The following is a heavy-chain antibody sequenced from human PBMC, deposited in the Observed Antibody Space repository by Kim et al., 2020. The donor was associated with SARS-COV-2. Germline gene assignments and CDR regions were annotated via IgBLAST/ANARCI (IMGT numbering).Heavy chain of an antibody. D-gene: IGHD3-22*01. V-gene: IGHV4-30-2*01. Sequence: SETLSLTCAVSGASISSGDIPWSWIRQPPGKGLEWIGYIYHSGYNYYNPFLWRRVTISLDMSKNHFSLNLTSVTAADTAVYYCASGSESSGKSFDYWGQGTLVTVSS. CDR1: GASISSGDIP. CDR2: IYHSGYN. J-gene: IGHJ4*02. CDR3: ASGSESSGKSFDY.